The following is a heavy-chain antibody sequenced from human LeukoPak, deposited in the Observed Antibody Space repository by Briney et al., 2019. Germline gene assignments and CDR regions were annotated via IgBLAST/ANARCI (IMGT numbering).Heavy chain of an antibody. Sequence: PGGPLRLSCAASGFTFSSYGMHWVRQAPGKGLEWVAVISYDGSNKYYADSVKGRFTISRDNSKNTLYLQMNSLRAEDTAVYYCAKEALRYCTNGVCSPFDPWGQGTLVTVSS. CDR1: GFTFSSYG. CDR3: AKEALRYCTNGVCSPFDP. V-gene: IGHV3-30*18. J-gene: IGHJ5*02. CDR2: ISYDGSNK. D-gene: IGHD2-8*01.